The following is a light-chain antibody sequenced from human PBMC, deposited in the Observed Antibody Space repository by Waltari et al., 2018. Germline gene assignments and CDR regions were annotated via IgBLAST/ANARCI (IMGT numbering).Light chain of an antibody. CDR1: QSISRF. CDR2: DAS. CDR3: QKHGSLPAT. V-gene: IGKV3-20*01. Sequence: EIILRLSPRPLSLSPGERPTLSCTASQSISRFLPWYQQKPGQAPRRLIYDASTRATGIPDRFSGSWSGTDLSLTINRLEPEDIAVYYCQKHGSLPATFGQGTKVEIK. J-gene: IGKJ1*01.